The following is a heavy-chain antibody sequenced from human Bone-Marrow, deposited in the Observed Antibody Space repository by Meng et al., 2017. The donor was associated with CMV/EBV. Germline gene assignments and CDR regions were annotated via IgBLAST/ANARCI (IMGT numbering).Heavy chain of an antibody. D-gene: IGHD2-2*01. J-gene: IGHJ5*02. CDR2: FDPEDGET. CDR1: GYTLTELS. V-gene: IGHV1-24*01. CDR3: AREGALGVPAANWFDP. Sequence: ASVKVSCKVSGYTLTELSMHWVRQAPGKGLEWMGGFDPEDGETIYAQKFQGRVTMTEDTSTDTAYMELSSLRSEDTAVYYCAREGALGVPAANWFDPWGQGTLVTVSS.